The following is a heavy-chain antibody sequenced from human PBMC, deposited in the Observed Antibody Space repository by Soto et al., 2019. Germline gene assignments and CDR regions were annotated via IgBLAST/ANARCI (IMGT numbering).Heavy chain of an antibody. V-gene: IGHV3-7*01. J-gene: IGHJ1*01. D-gene: IGHD6-13*01. CDR1: GFTFSSYC. Sequence: PVGSLRLSCAASGFTFSSYCMTWVRQAPGKGLEWVATIRQDGSEKYYVDSVKGRFTISRDNAKNSLYLQMNSLRAEDTAVYYCARDHDSSSWSLAEYFHHWGQGTLVTVSS. CDR3: ARDHDSSSWSLAEYFHH. CDR2: IRQDGSEK.